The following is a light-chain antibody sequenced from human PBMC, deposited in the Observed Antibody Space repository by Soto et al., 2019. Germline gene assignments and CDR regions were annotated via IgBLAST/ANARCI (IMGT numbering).Light chain of an antibody. CDR2: DVS. J-gene: IGLJ2*01. CDR1: SSDVGGYNY. CDR3: SSYTSSSTVV. V-gene: IGLV2-14*03. Sequence: QSVLTQPASVSGSPGQSISISGTGTSSDVGGYNYVSWYQQHPGKAPKLMIYDVSNRPSGVSNRFSGSKSVNTASLTISGLQAEDEADYYCSSYTSSSTVVFGGGTKLTVL.